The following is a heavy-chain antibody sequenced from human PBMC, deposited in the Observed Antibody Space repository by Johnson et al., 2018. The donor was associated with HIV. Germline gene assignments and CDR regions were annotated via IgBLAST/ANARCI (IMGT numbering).Heavy chain of an antibody. CDR3: AKDHDYYDSSGSILGAFDI. J-gene: IGHJ3*02. V-gene: IGHV3-30*18. CDR2: ISYDGSNK. Sequence: QEKLVESGGGVVQPGRSLRLSCAASGFTFSSYGMHWVRQAPGKGLEWVAVISYDGSNKYYADYVKGRFTISRDNSKNTLYLQMNSLRAEDTALYYCAKDHDYYDSSGSILGAFDIWGQGTMVTVSS. CDR1: GFTFSSYG. D-gene: IGHD3-22*01.